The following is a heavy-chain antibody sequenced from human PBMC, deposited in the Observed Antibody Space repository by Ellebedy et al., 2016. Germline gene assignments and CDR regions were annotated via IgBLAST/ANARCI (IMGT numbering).Heavy chain of an antibody. CDR3: AIVVVAYDY. CDR2: IYSSGST. Sequence: SDTLSLTXTASGGSISSYYWSWIRKPPGKGLEWIGYIYSSGSTNYNPSLKSRVTISVDTSKNQFSLKLSSVTAADTAVYYCAIVVVAYDYWGQGTLVTVSS. V-gene: IGHV4-59*08. CDR1: GGSISSYY. J-gene: IGHJ4*02. D-gene: IGHD3-22*01.